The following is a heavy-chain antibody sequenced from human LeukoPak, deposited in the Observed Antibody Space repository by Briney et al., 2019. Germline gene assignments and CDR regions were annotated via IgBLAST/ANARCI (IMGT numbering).Heavy chain of an antibody. D-gene: IGHD2-15*01. CDR1: GGSIRSYY. J-gene: IGHJ3*02. CDR2: IYYSGST. Sequence: SETLSLTCTVSGGSIRSYYWSWIRQPPGKGLEWIGYIYYSGSTNYNPSLKSRVTISVDTSKNQFSLKLSSVTAADTAMYYCASSFSYCSGGTCYYAFDIWGQGTMVTVSS. V-gene: IGHV4-59*08. CDR3: ASSFSYCSGGTCYYAFDI.